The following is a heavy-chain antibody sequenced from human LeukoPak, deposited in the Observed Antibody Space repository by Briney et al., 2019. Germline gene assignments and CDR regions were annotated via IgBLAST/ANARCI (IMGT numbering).Heavy chain of an antibody. D-gene: IGHD3-3*01. CDR1: GFTFSSYG. V-gene: IGHV3-33*06. Sequence: GGSLRLSCAASGFTFSSYGMHWVRQAPGKGLEWVAVIWYDGSNKYYADSVKGRFTISRDNSKNSLYLQMNSLRAEDTAVYYCAKDTEYDFWSGYYTPAFDYWGQGTVVTVSS. CDR3: AKDTEYDFWSGYYTPAFDY. J-gene: IGHJ4*02. CDR2: IWYDGSNK.